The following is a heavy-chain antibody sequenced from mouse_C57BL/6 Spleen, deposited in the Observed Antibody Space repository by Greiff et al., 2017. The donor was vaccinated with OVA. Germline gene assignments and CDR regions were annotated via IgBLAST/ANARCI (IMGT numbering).Heavy chain of an antibody. Sequence: EVQLQESGPGLVKPSQSLSLTCSVTGYSITSGYYWNWIRQFPGNKLEWMGYISYDGSNNYNPSLKNRISITRDTSKNQFFLKLNSVTTEDTATYYCASLWDPAWFAYWGQGTLVTVSA. CDR3: ASLWDPAWFAY. CDR1: GYSITSGYY. CDR2: ISYDGSN. V-gene: IGHV3-6*01. J-gene: IGHJ3*01. D-gene: IGHD4-1*01.